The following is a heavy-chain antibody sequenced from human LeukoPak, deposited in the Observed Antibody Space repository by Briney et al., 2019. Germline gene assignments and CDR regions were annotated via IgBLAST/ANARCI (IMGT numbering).Heavy chain of an antibody. J-gene: IGHJ5*02. CDR2: IWYDGSNK. Sequence: HPGGSLRLSCAASGFTFSSYGMHWVRQAPGKGLEWLAVIWYDGSNKYYADSVKGRFTISRDNSKNTLYLQMNSLRAEDTAVYYCARAHHYYDSSGYGPWGQGTLVTVSS. V-gene: IGHV3-33*01. CDR1: GFTFSSYG. CDR3: ARAHHYYDSSGYGP. D-gene: IGHD3-22*01.